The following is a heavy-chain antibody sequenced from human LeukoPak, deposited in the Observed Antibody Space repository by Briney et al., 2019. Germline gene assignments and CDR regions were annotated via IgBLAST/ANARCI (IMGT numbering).Heavy chain of an antibody. D-gene: IGHD3-22*01. Sequence: GASLQISCEGAGSIFTSYWIGGVRQLPGKGLEWMGIIYPGDSDTRYSPSFQGQVTISADKSISTAYLQWSSLKASDTAMYYCARSIHYDSSGYYYYWGQGTLVTVSS. CDR3: ARSIHYDSSGYYYY. J-gene: IGHJ4*02. CDR2: IYPGDSDT. CDR1: GSIFTSYW. V-gene: IGHV5-51*01.